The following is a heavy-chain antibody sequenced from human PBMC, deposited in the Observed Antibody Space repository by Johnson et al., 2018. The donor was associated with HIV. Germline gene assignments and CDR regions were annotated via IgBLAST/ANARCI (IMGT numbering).Heavy chain of an antibody. V-gene: IGHV3-30*03. Sequence: QVQVVESGGGVVQPGRSLRLSCAASGFTFSSYGMHWVRQAPGKGLEWVAVIPYDGSNKYYADSVTGRFTISIDNSMNTLYLQLNSLRADDTVVYYCARGSTVTTLSGAFDIWGQGTLVTVSS. CDR1: GFTFSSYG. CDR2: IPYDGSNK. CDR3: ARGSTVTTLSGAFDI. J-gene: IGHJ3*02. D-gene: IGHD4-11*01.